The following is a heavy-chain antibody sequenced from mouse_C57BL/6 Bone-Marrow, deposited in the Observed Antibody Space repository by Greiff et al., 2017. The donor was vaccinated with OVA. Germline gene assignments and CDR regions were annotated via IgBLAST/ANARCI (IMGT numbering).Heavy chain of an antibody. CDR3: EWGGNDGYCYYYAIDY. CDR1: GFTFSDYG. Sequence: EVMLVESGGGLVKPGGSLKLSCAASGFTFSDYGMHWVRQAPEKGLEWVAYISSGSSTIYYADTVKGRFTISRDNAKNTLFLQMTSLRSEDSAMYYCEWGGNDGYCYYYAIDYWGQGTSVTVSS. D-gene: IGHD2-3*01. CDR2: ISSGSSTI. J-gene: IGHJ4*01. V-gene: IGHV5-17*01.